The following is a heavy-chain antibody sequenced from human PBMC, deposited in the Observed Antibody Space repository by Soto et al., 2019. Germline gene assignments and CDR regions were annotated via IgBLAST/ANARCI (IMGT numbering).Heavy chain of an antibody. CDR1: GGSISSGGYS. CDR2: IYHSGST. V-gene: IGHV4-30-2*01. D-gene: IGHD3-16*01. Sequence: QLQLQESGSGLVKPSQTLSLTCAVSGGSISSGGYSWSWIRQPPGKGLEWIGYIYHSGSTYYNPSLKSRVTISVDRSQNQFSLKLSSVTAADTAVYYCAGYVGRGYYGMDVWGQGTTVTVSS. J-gene: IGHJ6*02. CDR3: AGYVGRGYYGMDV.